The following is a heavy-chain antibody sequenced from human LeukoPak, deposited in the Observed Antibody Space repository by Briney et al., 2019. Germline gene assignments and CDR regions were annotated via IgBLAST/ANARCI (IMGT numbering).Heavy chain of an antibody. Sequence: SETLSLTCTVSGGSVSTSDYYWGWIRQSPVKGLEWIGDVFYTGKTNYNPSLRGRATISIDTSKNQFSLKLSSVTAADTAVYYCASVAYDILTGYQSGPVDYWGQGTLVTVSS. V-gene: IGHV4-39*07. CDR3: ASVAYDILTGYQSGPVDY. J-gene: IGHJ4*02. D-gene: IGHD3-9*01. CDR1: GGSVSTSDYY. CDR2: VFYTGKT.